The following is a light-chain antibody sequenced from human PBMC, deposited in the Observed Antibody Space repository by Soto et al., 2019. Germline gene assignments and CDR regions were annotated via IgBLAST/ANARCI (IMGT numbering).Light chain of an antibody. Sequence: DIQLTQSPPTLSASVGDXVTXTXRXSQSIRYYLAWYQQMPGKAPKLLIYGASSLQSGVPSRFSGSGSGTEFTLTISSLQPDDFATYFCQHHNSYSQTFGQGTKVEIK. J-gene: IGKJ1*01. CDR2: GAS. CDR1: QSIRYY. V-gene: IGKV1-5*01. CDR3: QHHNSYSQT.